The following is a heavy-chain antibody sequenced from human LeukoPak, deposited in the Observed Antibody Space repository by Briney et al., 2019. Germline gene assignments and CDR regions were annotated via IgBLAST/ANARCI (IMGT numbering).Heavy chain of an antibody. D-gene: IGHD1-20*01. CDR1: AFTFSNYA. Sequence: GGSLRLSCAASAFTFSNYAMSWVRQAPGKGLEWVSAITGSGGSTYYADSVKGRFTISRDNSKNTLYLQMNSLRAEDTAVYYCAKAYNWNPDYWGQGTLVTVSS. V-gene: IGHV3-23*01. CDR3: AKAYNWNPDY. J-gene: IGHJ4*02. CDR2: ITGSGGST.